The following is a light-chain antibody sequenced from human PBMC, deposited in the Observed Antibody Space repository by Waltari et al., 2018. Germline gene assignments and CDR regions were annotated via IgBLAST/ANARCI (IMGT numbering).Light chain of an antibody. CDR1: SSNLGVNS. J-gene: IGLJ2*01. Sequence: QSVLTQSPSASATPGQRVTISCSGSSSNLGVNSVTWYQHVPGPAPRLLIYSNSRRPSGVPDRFSGSKSGTSASLAISGLQSDDEADYYCAAWDSNVNAWLFGGGTKVTVL. CDR2: SNS. CDR3: AAWDSNVNAWL. V-gene: IGLV1-44*01.